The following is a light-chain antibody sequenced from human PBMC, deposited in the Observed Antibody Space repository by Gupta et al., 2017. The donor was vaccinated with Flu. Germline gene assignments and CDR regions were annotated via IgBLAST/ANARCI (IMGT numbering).Light chain of an antibody. Sequence: SREVLTDAYVYWYQQKTGQAPALVIFKDSKRPAGIPDRVSGSTSGTTVTLTISGVQADDEADYYCQTSDDDYNWIFGGGTKLTV. CDR1: VLTDAY. CDR2: KDS. J-gene: IGLJ3*02. V-gene: IGLV3-25*03. CDR3: QTSDDDYNWI.